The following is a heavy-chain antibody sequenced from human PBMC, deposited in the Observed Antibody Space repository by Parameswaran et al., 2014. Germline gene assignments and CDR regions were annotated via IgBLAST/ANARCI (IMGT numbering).Heavy chain of an antibody. V-gene: IGHV5-51*01. J-gene: IGHJ3*02. CDR3: ARATMYYYDSSGYFADAFDI. CDR2: IYPGDSDT. Sequence: VRQAPGKGLEWMGIIYPGDSDTRYSPSFQGQVTISADKSISTAYLQWSSLKASDTAMYYCARATMYYYDSSGYFADAFDIWGQGTMVTVSS. D-gene: IGHD3-22*01.